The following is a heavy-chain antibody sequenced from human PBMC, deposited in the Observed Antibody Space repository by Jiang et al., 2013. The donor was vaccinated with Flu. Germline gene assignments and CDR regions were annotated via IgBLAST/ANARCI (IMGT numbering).Heavy chain of an antibody. CDR2: ISINSNYI. CDR3: ARERPSRTYVHYYGMDV. Sequence: VQLLESGGGRVKPGESLRLSCAAPGFTLSSYTMNWVRQAPGKGLEWVSSISINSNYIYYANSVRGRFSISRDNAKNALYLQMNSLRVEDTAIYYCARERPSRTYVHYYGMDVWGQGTTV. V-gene: IGHV3-21*01. CDR1: GFTLSSYT. J-gene: IGHJ6*02. D-gene: IGHD2-2*01.